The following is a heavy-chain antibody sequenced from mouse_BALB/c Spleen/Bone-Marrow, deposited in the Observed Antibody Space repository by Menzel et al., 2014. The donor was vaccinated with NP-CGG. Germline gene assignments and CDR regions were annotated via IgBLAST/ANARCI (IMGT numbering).Heavy chain of an antibody. Sequence: VHVKQSGPELVKPGASVKMSCKASRYTFTSYVLHWVRRKPGQGLEWIGFMNPFNDGTKYNEKFKGKATLTSDKSSSTAYMELSSLTSEDSAVYYCAREVVATDYSDYWGQGTTLTVSS. CDR1: RYTFTSYV. V-gene: IGHV1-14*01. CDR2: MNPFNDGT. CDR3: AREVVATDYSDY. J-gene: IGHJ2*01. D-gene: IGHD1-1*01.